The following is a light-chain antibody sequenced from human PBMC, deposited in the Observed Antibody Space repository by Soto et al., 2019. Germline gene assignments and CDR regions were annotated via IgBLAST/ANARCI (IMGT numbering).Light chain of an antibody. CDR2: ATS. Sequence: EIVMTQSPATLSVSPGERATLSCRASQSLYSNLAWYQQTPGQSPRLLIYATSTRATGIPARFSGSGSGTDFTLTISSLQSEDFALYYCQQYSKWPLTCGGGTKGESK. V-gene: IGKV3-15*01. J-gene: IGKJ4*01. CDR3: QQYSKWPLT. CDR1: QSLYSN.